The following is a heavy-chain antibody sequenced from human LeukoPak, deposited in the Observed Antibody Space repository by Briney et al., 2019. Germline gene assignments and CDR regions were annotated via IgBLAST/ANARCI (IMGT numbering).Heavy chain of an antibody. CDR2: INHSGST. CDR3: ARVSGERLFNYDYYYGMYV. Sequence: PSETLSLNCAVYGGSFSGYYWSWIRQPPGKGLEWIGEINHSGSTNYNPSLKSRVTISVDTSKNQFSLKLSSVTAADTAVYYCARVSGERLFNYDYYYGMYVWGQGTTVTVSS. CDR1: GGSFSGYY. V-gene: IGHV4-34*01. J-gene: IGHJ6*02. D-gene: IGHD6-25*01.